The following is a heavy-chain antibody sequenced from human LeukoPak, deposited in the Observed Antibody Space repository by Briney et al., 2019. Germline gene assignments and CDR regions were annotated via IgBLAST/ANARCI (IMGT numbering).Heavy chain of an antibody. V-gene: IGHV4-39*07. CDR1: GGSISSSSYY. J-gene: IGHJ3*02. CDR3: ARVFPASGSYWAKDAFDI. CDR2: IYYSGST. Sequence: SETLSLTCTVSGGSISSSSYYWGWIRQPPGKGLEWIGSIYYSGSTYYNPSLKSRVTISVDTSKNQFSLMLSSVTAADTAVYYCARVFPASGSYWAKDAFDIWGQGTMVTVSS. D-gene: IGHD1-26*01.